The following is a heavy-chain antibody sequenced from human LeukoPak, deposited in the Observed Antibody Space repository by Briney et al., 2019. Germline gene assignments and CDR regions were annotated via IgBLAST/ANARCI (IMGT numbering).Heavy chain of an antibody. CDR3: ARDIVSGSGSLDY. CDR2: VKSDGSNP. Sequence: PGGSLRLSCAASGFIFNNYWMSWVRKAPGKGLVLVSRVKSDGSNPSYADSVKGRFTISRDNAENMLYLQMNTLGAEDTAVYYCARDIVSGSGSLDYWGQGTLVTVSS. D-gene: IGHD3-10*01. J-gene: IGHJ4*02. CDR1: GFIFNNYW. V-gene: IGHV3-74*01.